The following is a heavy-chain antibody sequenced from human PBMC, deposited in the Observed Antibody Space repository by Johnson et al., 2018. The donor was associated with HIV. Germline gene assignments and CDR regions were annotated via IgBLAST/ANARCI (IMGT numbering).Heavy chain of an antibody. D-gene: IGHD3-10*01. CDR1: GFTFSDYY. CDR3: ARGTYYYGSGNAFDM. Sequence: QVQLVESGGGLVKPGGSLRLSCAASGFTFSDYYMSWIRQAPGKGLEWVAVMWYDGSKKYYSDSVKGRFTISRDNSKNTLYLQMNSLRAEDTAVYYCARGTYYYGSGNAFDMWGQGTMVTVSS. V-gene: IGHV3-33*08. CDR2: MWYDGSKK. J-gene: IGHJ3*02.